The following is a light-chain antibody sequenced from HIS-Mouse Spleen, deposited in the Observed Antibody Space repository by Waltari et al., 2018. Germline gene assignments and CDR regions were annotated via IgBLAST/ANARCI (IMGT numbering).Light chain of an antibody. Sequence: QSALTPPASVSGSPGQSHTISCTGTSSDARSYNLVHWYQQHPGKAPKLMIYEGSKRPSGVSNRFSGSKSGNTASLTISGLQAEDEADYYCCSYAGSSTWVFGGGTKLTVL. CDR1: SSDARSYNL. CDR2: EGS. CDR3: CSYAGSSTWV. V-gene: IGLV2-23*01. J-gene: IGLJ3*02.